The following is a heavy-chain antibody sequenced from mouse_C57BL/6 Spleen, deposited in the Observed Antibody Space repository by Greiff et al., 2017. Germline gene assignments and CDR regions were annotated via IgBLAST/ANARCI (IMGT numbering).Heavy chain of an antibody. Sequence: VQLQQPGAELVKPGASVKMSCKASGYTFTSYWITWVKQRPGQGLEWIGDIYPGSGSTNYNEKFKSKATLTVATSSSTAYMQLSSLTSEDSAFYYCARLYGYDAYAMDYWGQGTSVTVSS. V-gene: IGHV1-55*01. CDR3: ARLYGYDAYAMDY. CDR1: GYTFTSYW. J-gene: IGHJ4*01. CDR2: IYPGSGST. D-gene: IGHD2-2*01.